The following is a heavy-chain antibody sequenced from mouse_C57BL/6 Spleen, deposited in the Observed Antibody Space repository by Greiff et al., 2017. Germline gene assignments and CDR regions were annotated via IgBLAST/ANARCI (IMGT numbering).Heavy chain of an antibody. CDR1: GYTFTSYW. Sequence: VQLQQPGAELVMPGASVKLSCKASGYTFTSYWMHWVKQRPGQGLEWIGEIDPSDSYTNYNQKFKGKSTLTVDKSSSTAYMQLSSLTSEDSAVYYCARVDGSPFDYWGQGTTLTVSS. CDR2: IDPSDSYT. J-gene: IGHJ2*01. D-gene: IGHD1-1*01. V-gene: IGHV1-69*01. CDR3: ARVDGSPFDY.